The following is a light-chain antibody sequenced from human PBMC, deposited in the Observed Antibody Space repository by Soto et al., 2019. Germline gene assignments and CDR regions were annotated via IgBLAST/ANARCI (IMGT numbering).Light chain of an antibody. CDR1: QDIAIY. V-gene: IGKV1-9*01. CDR2: TAS. CDR3: QQTRAYPST. Sequence: IQLTQSPASLSASVGDRVTFTCRASQDIAIYLAWYQQKPGEAPNLLIHTASTLHGGVPSRFSGSGSGTDFTLTITSLQAEYFATYYCQQTRAYPSTFGGGTKVEIK. J-gene: IGKJ4*01.